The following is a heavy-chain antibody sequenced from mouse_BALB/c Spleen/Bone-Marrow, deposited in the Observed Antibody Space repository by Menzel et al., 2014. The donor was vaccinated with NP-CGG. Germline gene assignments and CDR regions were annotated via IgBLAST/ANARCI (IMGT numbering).Heavy chain of an antibody. V-gene: IGHV1-80*01. CDR1: GYAFNSYW. J-gene: IGHJ4*01. CDR3: ARGDGNYPFYAMDY. D-gene: IGHD2-1*01. Sequence: QVQLQQSGAELVRPGSSVKISCKASGYAFNSYWMSWVKQRPGQGLEWIGQIYPGDGDTNYNGKFKGKATLTADKSSSTADMQLSSLTSEDSAVYFCARGDGNYPFYAMDYWGQGTSVTVSS. CDR2: IYPGDGDT.